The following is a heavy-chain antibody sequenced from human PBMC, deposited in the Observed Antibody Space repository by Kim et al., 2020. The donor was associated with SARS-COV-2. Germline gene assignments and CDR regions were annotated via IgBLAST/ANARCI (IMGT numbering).Heavy chain of an antibody. CDR2: MNPNSGNT. CDR3: ARLSWGAAPPDVDY. J-gene: IGHJ4*02. Sequence: ASVKVSCKASGYTFTSYDINWVRQATGQGLEWMGWMNPNSGNTGYAQKFQGRVTMTRNTSISTAYMELSSLRSEDTAVYYCARLSWGAAPPDVDYWGQGTLVTVSS. V-gene: IGHV1-8*01. D-gene: IGHD1-26*01. CDR1: GYTFTSYD.